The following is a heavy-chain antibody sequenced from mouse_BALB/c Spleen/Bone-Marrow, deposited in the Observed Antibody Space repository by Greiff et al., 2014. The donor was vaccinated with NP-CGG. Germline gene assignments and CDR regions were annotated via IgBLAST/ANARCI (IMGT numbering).Heavy chain of an antibody. CDR3: ARHAYYDQTEVSFVY. V-gene: IGHV5-9-2*01. J-gene: IGHJ3*01. Sequence: EVQLVESGGGLVKSGGSLKLSCAASGFTFNSYGMSWVRQTPEKRLEWVATISGGGSYTFYPDSVKGRFTISRDNAKNNLYLQLSSLRSEDTALYYCARHAYYDQTEVSFVYWGLGTLVTVSA. D-gene: IGHD2-4*01. CDR1: GFTFNSYG. CDR2: ISGGGSYT.